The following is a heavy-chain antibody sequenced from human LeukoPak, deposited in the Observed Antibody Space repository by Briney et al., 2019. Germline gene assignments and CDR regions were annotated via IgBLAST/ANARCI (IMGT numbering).Heavy chain of an antibody. CDR1: GFTVSNKY. CDR2: IYRGGST. D-gene: IGHD2-15*01. Sequence: GGSLTLSCAVSGFTVSNKYMSWVRQAPGRGLEWVWVIYRGGSTYYTDSVKGRFNISIDTSKNTPYLQMTRLRTEDTAVYYCAREMYCSGGSCYGGSFDIWGQGAMVTVSS. V-gene: IGHV3-66*01. CDR3: AREMYCSGGSCYGGSFDI. J-gene: IGHJ3*02.